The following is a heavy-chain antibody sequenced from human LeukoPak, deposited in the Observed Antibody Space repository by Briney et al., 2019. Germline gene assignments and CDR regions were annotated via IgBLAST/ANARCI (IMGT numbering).Heavy chain of an antibody. Sequence: PGGSLRLSCAASGFGFSDHSMNWVRQAPGKGLEWVSYIDTDSETIYYADSVKGRFTISRDNAKNSLYLQMNGLRAEDTAVYYCARDRSGGSCLDYWGQGTLVTVSS. J-gene: IGHJ4*02. V-gene: IGHV3-48*04. D-gene: IGHD2-15*01. CDR1: GFGFSDHS. CDR2: IDTDSETI. CDR3: ARDRSGGSCLDY.